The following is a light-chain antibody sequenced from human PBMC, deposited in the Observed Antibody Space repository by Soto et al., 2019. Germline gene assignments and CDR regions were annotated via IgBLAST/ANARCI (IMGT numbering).Light chain of an antibody. CDR3: QQSYKMPS. V-gene: IGKV1-39*01. Sequence: EIPLTQSPSSLAASVGDRLTLTCRASRNVSIYLNWYQHKPGKGPTLLIHATSNLQIGVPSRFSGNGSWTEFTLTISSLEPEDFGTYYCQQSYKMPSFGQGTRLVIK. J-gene: IGKJ5*01. CDR2: ATS. CDR1: RNVSIY.